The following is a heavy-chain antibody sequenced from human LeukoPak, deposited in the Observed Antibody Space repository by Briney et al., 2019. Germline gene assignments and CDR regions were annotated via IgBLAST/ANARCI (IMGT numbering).Heavy chain of an antibody. D-gene: IGHD6-6*01. CDR2: IKQDGSEK. V-gene: IGHV3-7*01. CDR1: GFIFKSYW. CDR3: ARMRSSSAEAFDY. Sequence: GGSLRLSCAASGFIFKSYWMSWVRQAPGKGLEWVANIKQDGSEKYYVDSVKGRFTISRDNAKNSLYLQMNSLRAEDTAVYYCARMRSSSAEAFDYWGQGTLVTVSS. J-gene: IGHJ4*02.